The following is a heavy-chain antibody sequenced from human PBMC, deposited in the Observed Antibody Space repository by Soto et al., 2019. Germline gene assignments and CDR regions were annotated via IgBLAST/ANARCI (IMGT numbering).Heavy chain of an antibody. CDR3: TSSRCGGYGDVEY. V-gene: IGHV1-69*14. Sequence: QVQLVQSGAEVKKPGSSVKVSCKASGGTFSSYAITWLRQAPGQVLECMGGIIPIFSTASYAQSFQDRVTIAADRSVSTVYMEMKSGRSEDPATDFCTSSRCGGYGDVEYWGPGPVVTVSS. D-gene: IGHD6-19*01. CDR1: GGTFSSYA. J-gene: IGHJ4*02. CDR2: IIPIFSTA.